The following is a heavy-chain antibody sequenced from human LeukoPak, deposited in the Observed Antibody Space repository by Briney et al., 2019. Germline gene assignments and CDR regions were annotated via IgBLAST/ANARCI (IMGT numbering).Heavy chain of an antibody. J-gene: IGHJ5*02. CDR3: ARDRYYYGSGSTDP. CDR1: GYTFTSYG. Sequence: ASVKVSCKASGYTFTSYGISWVRQAPGQGLEWMGWISAYNGNTNYAQKLQGRVTMTTDTSTSTAYMELRSLRSDDTAVYYCARDRYYYGSGSTDPWGQGTLVTVSS. D-gene: IGHD3-10*01. CDR2: ISAYNGNT. V-gene: IGHV1-18*01.